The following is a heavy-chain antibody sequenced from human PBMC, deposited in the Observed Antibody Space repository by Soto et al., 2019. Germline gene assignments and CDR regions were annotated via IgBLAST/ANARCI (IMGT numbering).Heavy chain of an antibody. D-gene: IGHD3-22*01. CDR2: IYHSGST. CDR3: ARGAVVNFDS. Sequence: QLRLQESGSGLVKPSQTLSLTCAVSGGYISSGGSSWTWIRQPPGKGLEWIGYIYHSGSTYYHPSLKSRVTGSVDRSKHQFALKLTSVTAADTAVYYCARGAVVNFDSWGQGTLVTVSS. V-gene: IGHV4-30-2*01. CDR1: GGYISSGGSS. J-gene: IGHJ4*02.